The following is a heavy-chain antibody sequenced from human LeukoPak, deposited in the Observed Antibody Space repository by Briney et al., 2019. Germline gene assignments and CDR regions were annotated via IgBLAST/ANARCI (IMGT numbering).Heavy chain of an antibody. J-gene: IGHJ5*02. CDR2: IYTSGST. CDR1: GGSISSGSYY. Sequence: SETLSLTCTVSGGSISSGSYYWSWIRQPAGKGLEWIGRIYTSGSTNYNPSLKSRVTISVDTSKNQFSLKLSSVTAADTAVYYCARGTDIVVVPAAKNWFDPWGQGTLVTVSS. CDR3: ARGTDIVVVPAAKNWFDP. D-gene: IGHD2-2*01. V-gene: IGHV4-61*02.